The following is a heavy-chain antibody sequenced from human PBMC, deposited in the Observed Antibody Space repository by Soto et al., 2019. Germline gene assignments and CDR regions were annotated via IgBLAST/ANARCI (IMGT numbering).Heavy chain of an antibody. Sequence: QVQLVESGGGVVQPGRSLRLSCAASGFTFSSYGMHWVRQAPGKGLEWVAVISYDGSNKYYADSVKGRFTISRDNSKNTLYLQMNSLRAEDTAVYYCAKEGQTGVRGYGMDVWGQGTTVTVSS. J-gene: IGHJ6*02. CDR3: AKEGQTGVRGYGMDV. CDR1: GFTFSSYG. CDR2: ISYDGSNK. D-gene: IGHD7-27*01. V-gene: IGHV3-30*18.